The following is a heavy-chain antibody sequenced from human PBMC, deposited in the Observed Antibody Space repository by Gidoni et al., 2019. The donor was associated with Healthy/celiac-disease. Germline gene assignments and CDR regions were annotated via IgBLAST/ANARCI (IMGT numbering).Heavy chain of an antibody. CDR2: IYWDDDK. V-gene: IGHV2-5*02. CDR1: GFSLSTSGVG. CDR3: AHNMKSYGYDPPTYFDY. Sequence: QITLKESGPTLVKPTQTLTLPCTFSGFSLSTSGVGVGWIRQPPGKALEWLALIYWDDDKRYSPSLKSRLTITKDTSKNQVVLTMTNMDPVDTATYYCAHNMKSYGYDPPTYFDYWGQGTLVTVSS. J-gene: IGHJ4*02. D-gene: IGHD5-18*01.